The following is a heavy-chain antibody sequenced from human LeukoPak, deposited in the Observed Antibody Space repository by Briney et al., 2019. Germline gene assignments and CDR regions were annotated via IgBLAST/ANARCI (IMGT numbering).Heavy chain of an antibody. Sequence: SISSSSSYIYYADSVKGLFTISRDNAKNSLYLQMNSLRAEDTAVYYCARGELRFFDFWFDPWGQGTLVTVSS. CDR2: ISSSSSYI. J-gene: IGHJ5*02. D-gene: IGHD3-3*01. CDR3: ARGELRFFDFWFDP. V-gene: IGHV3-21*01.